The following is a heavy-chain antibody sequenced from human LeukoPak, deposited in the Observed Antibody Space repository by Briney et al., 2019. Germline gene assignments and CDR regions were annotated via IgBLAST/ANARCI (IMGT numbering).Heavy chain of an antibody. Sequence: PAETLSLTCAVSGVSISSYYWSGVRQPPGKGLEWMGYIYYSGTTTYNPSLKSRVTMSVDTSKNQFSLKLSSMTAADTAVYYCARYNAYDFKFDYWGQGTLVTVSS. CDR3: ARYNAYDFKFDY. CDR2: IYYSGTT. V-gene: IGHV4-59*08. J-gene: IGHJ4*02. CDR1: GVSISSYY. D-gene: IGHD5-12*01.